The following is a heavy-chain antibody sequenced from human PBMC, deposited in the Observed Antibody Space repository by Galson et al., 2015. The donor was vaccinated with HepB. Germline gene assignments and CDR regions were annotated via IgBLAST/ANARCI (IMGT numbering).Heavy chain of an antibody. CDR1: GFTFSSYG. V-gene: IGHV3-30*18. CDR2: ISYDGSDK. Sequence: SLRLSCAASGFTFSSYGMHWVRQAPGKGLEWVAVISYDGSDKYYADSVKGRFTISRDNSKNTLYLQMNSLRAEDTAVFYCAKGPSGNYWECLDSWGQGTLVTVSS. CDR3: AKGPSGNYWECLDS. J-gene: IGHJ4*02. D-gene: IGHD1-26*01.